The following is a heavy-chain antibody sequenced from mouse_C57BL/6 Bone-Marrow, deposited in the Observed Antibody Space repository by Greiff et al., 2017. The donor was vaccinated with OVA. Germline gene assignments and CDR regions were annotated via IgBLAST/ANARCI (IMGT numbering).Heavy chain of an antibody. CDR2: IYPRSGNT. J-gene: IGHJ3*01. Sequence: VQLQESGAELARPGASVKLSCKASGYTFTSYGISWVKQRTGQGLEWIGEIYPRSGNTYYNEKFKGKATLTADKSSSTAYMELRSLTSEDSAVYFCARPAGYGFAYWGQGTLVTVSA. D-gene: IGHD1-2*01. CDR1: GYTFTSYG. V-gene: IGHV1-81*01. CDR3: ARPAGYGFAY.